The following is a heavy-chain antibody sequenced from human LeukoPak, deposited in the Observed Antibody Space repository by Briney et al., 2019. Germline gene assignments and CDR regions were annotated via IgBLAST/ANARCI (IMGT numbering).Heavy chain of an antibody. J-gene: IGHJ4*02. CDR2: IYPGDSDT. CDR1: GYSFTSYW. V-gene: IGHV5-51*01. CDR3: ASSGHYGSGTNPTTHFDY. D-gene: IGHD3-10*01. Sequence: GESLKISCKGSGYSFTSYWIGWVRQMPGKGLEWMGIIYPGDSDTRYSPSFQGQVTISADKSISTAYLQWSSLKASDAAMYYCASSGHYGSGTNPTTHFDYWGQGTLVTVSS.